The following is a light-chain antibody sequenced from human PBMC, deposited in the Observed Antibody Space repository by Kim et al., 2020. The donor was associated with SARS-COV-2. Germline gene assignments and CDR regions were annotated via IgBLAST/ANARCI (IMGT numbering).Light chain of an antibody. CDR3: QSFDISLNAVI. CDR1: SSNIGTDYD. Sequence: QGVTVSCTGSSSNIGTDYDVHWYPQLPGSAPKLLIYRNDNRPSGIPDRFSASKSGTSASLAITGLQAEDEAGYFCQSFDISLNAVIFGGGTKVTVL. J-gene: IGLJ2*01. CDR2: RND. V-gene: IGLV1-40*01.